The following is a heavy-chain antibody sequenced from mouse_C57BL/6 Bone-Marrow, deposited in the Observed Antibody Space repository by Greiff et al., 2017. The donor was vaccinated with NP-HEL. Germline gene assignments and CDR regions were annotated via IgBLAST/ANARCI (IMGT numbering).Heavy chain of an antibody. D-gene: IGHD2-4*01. CDR2: ISDGGSYT. CDR3: ARENDYDEDFAY. V-gene: IGHV5-4*01. Sequence: EVKLQESGGGLVKPGGSLKLSCAASGFTFSSYAMSWVRQTPEKRLEWVATISDGGSYTYYPDNVKGRFTISRDNAKNNLYLQMSLLKSEDTAMYYCARENDYDEDFAYWGQGTLVTVSA. CDR1: GFTFSSYA. J-gene: IGHJ3*01.